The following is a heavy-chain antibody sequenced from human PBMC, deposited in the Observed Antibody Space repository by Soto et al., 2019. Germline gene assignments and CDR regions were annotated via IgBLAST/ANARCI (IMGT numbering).Heavy chain of an antibody. Sequence: PGESLKISCKGSGYSFTSYWIGWVRQMPGKGLEWMGIINPADFDIRYSPSFQGQVTLSVDTSKNQFSLKLSSVTAADTAVYYCARTSPHSSSTPYFDYWGQGTLVTVSS. V-gene: IGHV5-51*01. CDR1: GYSFTSYW. CDR3: ARTSPHSSSTPYFDY. J-gene: IGHJ4*02. D-gene: IGHD6-6*01. CDR2: INPADFDI.